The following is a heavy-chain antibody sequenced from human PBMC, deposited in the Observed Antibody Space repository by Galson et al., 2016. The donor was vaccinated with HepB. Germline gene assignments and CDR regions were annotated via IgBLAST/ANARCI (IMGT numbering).Heavy chain of an antibody. Sequence: SLRLSCATSGFTFSSYEMNWVRQAPGKGLEWVSYISSSGNTIYYADSVKGRFTISRDNAKNSLCLQMNSLRAEDTAVYYCASYPGYFPGNWGQGTLVTVSS. J-gene: IGHJ4*02. CDR2: ISSSGNTI. CDR3: ASYPGYFPGN. CDR1: GFTFSSYE. D-gene: IGHD3-9*01. V-gene: IGHV3-48*03.